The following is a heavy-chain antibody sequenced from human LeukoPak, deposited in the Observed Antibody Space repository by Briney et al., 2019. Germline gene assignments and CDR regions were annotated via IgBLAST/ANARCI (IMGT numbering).Heavy chain of an antibody. Sequence: GGSLRLSCAASGFTFSSYSMNWVRQAPGKGLEWVSSISSSSSYIYYADSVKGRFTISRDNAKNSLYLQMNSLRAEDTAVYYCARVGYREGYFGYWGQGTLVTVSS. J-gene: IGHJ4*02. CDR3: ARVGYREGYFGY. CDR2: ISSSSSYI. V-gene: IGHV3-21*01. CDR1: GFTFSSYS. D-gene: IGHD1-1*01.